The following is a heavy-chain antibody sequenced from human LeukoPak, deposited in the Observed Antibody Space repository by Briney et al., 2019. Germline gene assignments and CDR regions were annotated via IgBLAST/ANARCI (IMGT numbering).Heavy chain of an antibody. V-gene: IGHV4-30-2*01. Sequence: PSETLSLTCAVSGGSISSGGYSWSWIRQPPGKGLEWIGYIYHSGSTYYNPSLKSRVTISVDTSKNQFSLKLSSVTAADTAVYYCARARRYCSSTSCPPDYWGQGTLVTVSS. D-gene: IGHD2-2*01. CDR1: GGSISSGGYS. J-gene: IGHJ4*02. CDR3: ARARRYCSSTSCPPDY. CDR2: IYHSGST.